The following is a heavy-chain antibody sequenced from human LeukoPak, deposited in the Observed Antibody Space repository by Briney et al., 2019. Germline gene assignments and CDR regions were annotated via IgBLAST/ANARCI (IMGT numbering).Heavy chain of an antibody. Sequence: PSQTLSLTCAISGDSVSSNSTAWNWIRLYPSIGLECLGRTYYRSKWYNDYAVSVKSRITINTDTSKNQFSLQLNSVTPEDTAVYYCARDPGYSSSWYVDYWGQGTLVTVSS. J-gene: IGHJ4*02. D-gene: IGHD6-13*01. CDR3: ARDPGYSSSWYVDY. CDR1: GDSVSSNSTA. CDR2: TYYRSKWYN. V-gene: IGHV6-1*01.